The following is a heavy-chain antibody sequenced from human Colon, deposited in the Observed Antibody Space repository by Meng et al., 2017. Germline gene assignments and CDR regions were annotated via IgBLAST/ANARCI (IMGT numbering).Heavy chain of an antibody. J-gene: IGHJ4*02. CDR1: GGSVSSGSYY. Sequence: QAQLQESGSGLVRPSETLSLTCTVSGGSVSSGSYYWSWIRQPPGKGLEWIGYIYYSGSTNYNPSLKSRVTISVDTSKNQFSLKLSSVTAADTAVYYCASFPPPGKQWLVTDYWGQGTLVTVSS. D-gene: IGHD6-19*01. CDR2: IYYSGST. CDR3: ASFPPPGKQWLVTDY. V-gene: IGHV4-61*01.